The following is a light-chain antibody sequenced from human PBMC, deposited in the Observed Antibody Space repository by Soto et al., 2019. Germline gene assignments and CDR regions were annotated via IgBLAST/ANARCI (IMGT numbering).Light chain of an antibody. CDR3: QQYGSSPPFT. J-gene: IGKJ3*01. V-gene: IGKV3-20*01. CDR1: QSISSSY. CDR2: GAS. Sequence: EIVLTQSPGTLSLSPGERATLSCRASQSISSSYLAWYQQKPGQAPRLLMYGASSRATGIPDRFSGSGSGTDFTLTISRLEPEDVAVYYFQQYGSSPPFTFGPGTKVDI.